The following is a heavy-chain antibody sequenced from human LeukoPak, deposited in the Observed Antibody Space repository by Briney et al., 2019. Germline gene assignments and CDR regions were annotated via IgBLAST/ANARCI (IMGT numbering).Heavy chain of an antibody. CDR2: ISGSGGST. CDR3: AKYRVGYDSSGYYESYYYGMDV. CDR1: GFTFSSYA. V-gene: IGHV3-23*01. Sequence: TGGSLRLSCAASGFTFSSYAMSWVRQAPGKGLEWVSAISGSGGSTYYADSVKGRFTISRDNSKNTLYLQMNSLRAEDTAVYYCAKYRVGYDSSGYYESYYYGMDVWGQGTTVTVSS. D-gene: IGHD3-22*01. J-gene: IGHJ6*02.